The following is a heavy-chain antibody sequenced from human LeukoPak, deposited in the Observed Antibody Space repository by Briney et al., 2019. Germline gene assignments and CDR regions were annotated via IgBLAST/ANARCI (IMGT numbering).Heavy chain of an antibody. CDR3: AKSGGYGLIDY. CDR1: GASISGSGYY. Sequence: SETLSLTCAVSGASISGSGYYWGWIRQPPGKGLEWIGNIYSSGSTYYNASLQSRVTISIDASNNHFSLRLNSVTAADTAMYYCAKSGGYGLIDYWGQGTRVTVSS. J-gene: IGHJ4*02. D-gene: IGHD1-26*01. CDR2: IYSSGST. V-gene: IGHV4-39*02.